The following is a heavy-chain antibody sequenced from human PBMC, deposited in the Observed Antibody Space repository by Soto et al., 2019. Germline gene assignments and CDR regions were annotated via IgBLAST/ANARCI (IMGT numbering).Heavy chain of an antibody. J-gene: IGHJ4*02. CDR3: ARDPVRFLEWLLGPSEMYDY. CDR2: IKQDGSEK. D-gene: IGHD3-3*01. CDR1: GFTFSSYW. Sequence: SGGSLRLSCAASGFTFSSYWMIWVRQAPGKGLEWVANIKQDGSEKYYVDSVKGRFTISRDNAKNSLYLQMNSLRAEDTAVYYCARDPVRFLEWLLGPSEMYDYWGQGTLVTVSS. V-gene: IGHV3-7*01.